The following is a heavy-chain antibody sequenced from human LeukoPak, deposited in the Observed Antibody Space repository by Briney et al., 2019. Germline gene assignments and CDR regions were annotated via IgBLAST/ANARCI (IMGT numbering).Heavy chain of an antibody. V-gene: IGHV1-69*13. CDR1: GGTFSSYA. J-gene: IGHJ4*02. D-gene: IGHD4-17*01. CDR2: IIPIFGTA. CDR3: ARDKLGDYLGNY. Sequence: ASAKVSCKASGGTFSSYAISWVRQAPGQGLEWMGGIIPIFGTANYAQKFQGRVTITADESTSTAYMELSSLRSEDTAVYYCARDKLGDYLGNYWGQGTLVTVSS.